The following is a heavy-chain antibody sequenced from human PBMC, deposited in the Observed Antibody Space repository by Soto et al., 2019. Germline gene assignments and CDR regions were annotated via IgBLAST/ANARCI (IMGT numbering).Heavy chain of an antibody. V-gene: IGHV1-2*02. Sequence: GSVKVSCKASGYTFTAQYLHWVRKAPGEGLEWMGWINPTTGATRYAQKFQGRVTMTRDTSMSTAYLEVRSLRPDDTAAYYCAKGDSSWVSWFDPWGQGTLVTVSS. D-gene: IGHD6-19*01. CDR2: INPTTGAT. CDR1: GYTFTAQY. J-gene: IGHJ5*02. CDR3: AKGDSSWVSWFDP.